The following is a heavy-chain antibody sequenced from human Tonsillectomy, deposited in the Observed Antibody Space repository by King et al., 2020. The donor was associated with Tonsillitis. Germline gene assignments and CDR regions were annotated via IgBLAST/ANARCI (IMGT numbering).Heavy chain of an antibody. CDR2: IYHSGST. D-gene: IGHD3-10*01. J-gene: IGHJ4*02. CDR3: AIYGEGWFGAVDY. Sequence: VQLQESGPGLVKPSETLSFTCAVSGYSISTGYYWGWIRQPPGKGLEWTGSIYHSGSTYYNPSLMSRVTISVDTSRNQFSLKLSSVTAADTAVYYCAIYGEGWFGAVDYWGQGTLVTVSS. V-gene: IGHV4-38-2*01. CDR1: GYSISTGYY.